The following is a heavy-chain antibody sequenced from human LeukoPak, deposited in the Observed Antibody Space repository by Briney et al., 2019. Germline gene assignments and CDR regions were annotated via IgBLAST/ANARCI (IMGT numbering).Heavy chain of an antibody. V-gene: IGHV4-34*01. CDR1: GGSFSCYY. CDR3: ARSRIAVASLVGP. CDR2: INHSGST. J-gene: IGHJ5*02. Sequence: SETLSLTCAVYGGSFSCYYWSWIRQPPGKGLEWIGEINHSGSTNYNPSLKSRATVSVDTSKNQFSLKLSSVTAADTAVYYCARSRIAVASLVGPWGQATLVTVSS. D-gene: IGHD6-19*01.